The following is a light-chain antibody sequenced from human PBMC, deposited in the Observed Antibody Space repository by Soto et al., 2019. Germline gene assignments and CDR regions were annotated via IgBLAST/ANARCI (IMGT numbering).Light chain of an antibody. CDR2: DAS. J-gene: IGKJ5*01. V-gene: IGKV3-11*01. Sequence: EIVLTQSPATLSLSPGERATLSCRASKRVSTYLAWYQQKPGQAPRLFIYDASNRATGIPGRFSGSGSGTDFTLTSSSLEPEDFAVYYCQQRSEWPITFGQGTRLEIK. CDR3: QQRSEWPIT. CDR1: KRVSTY.